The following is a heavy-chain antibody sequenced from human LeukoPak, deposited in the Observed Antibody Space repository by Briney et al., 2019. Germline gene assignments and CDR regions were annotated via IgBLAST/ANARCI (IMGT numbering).Heavy chain of an antibody. D-gene: IGHD3-10*01. V-gene: IGHV4-59*08. Sequence: SETLSLTCTVSGGSISSYYWSWIRQPPGKGLEWIGYIYYSGSTNYNPSLKSRVTISVDTSENQFSLKLSSVTAADTAVYYCARHVLLWFGEVDGMDVWGQGTTVTVSS. CDR3: ARHVLLWFGEVDGMDV. CDR2: IYYSGST. J-gene: IGHJ6*02. CDR1: GGSISSYY.